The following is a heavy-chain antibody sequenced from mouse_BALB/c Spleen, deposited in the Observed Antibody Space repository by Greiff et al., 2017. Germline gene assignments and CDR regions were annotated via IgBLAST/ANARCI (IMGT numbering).Heavy chain of an antibody. Sequence: DVMLVESGGGLVQPGGSRKLSCAASGFTFSSFGMHWVRQAPEKGLEWVAYISSGSSTIYYADTVKGRFTISRDNPKKTLFLQMTSLRSEDTAMYYCARSTLYGSSYFDYRGQGTTLTVSS. CDR1: GFTFSSFG. J-gene: IGHJ2*01. CDR3: ARSTLYGSSYFDY. V-gene: IGHV5-17*02. CDR2: ISSGSSTI. D-gene: IGHD1-1*01.